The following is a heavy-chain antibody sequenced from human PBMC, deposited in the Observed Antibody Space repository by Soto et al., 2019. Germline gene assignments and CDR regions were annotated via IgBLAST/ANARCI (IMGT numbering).Heavy chain of an antibody. CDR3: ARGHHSSGYCFDY. D-gene: IGHD3-22*01. V-gene: IGHV4-31*03. CDR2: IYYSGST. J-gene: IGHJ4*02. CDR1: GGSISSGGYY. Sequence: QVQLQESGPGLVKPSQTLSLTCTVSGGSISSGGYYWSWIRQHPGKGLEWIGYIYYSGSTYYNPSLKSRVTISVDTSKNQFSLKLSSVTAAYTAVYYCARGHHSSGYCFDYWGQGTLVTVSS.